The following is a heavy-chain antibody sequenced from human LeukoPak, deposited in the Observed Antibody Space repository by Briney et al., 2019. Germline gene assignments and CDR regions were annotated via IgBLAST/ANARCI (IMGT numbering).Heavy chain of an antibody. J-gene: IGHJ4*02. CDR3: ARDESKGAVAVFDY. Sequence: PGGSLRLSCAASGFSVSDYWMTWVRQAPGKGLEWVANIKQDGSEKTYVDSVKGRFTISRDNAKNSLYLQMNSLRAEDTAVYYCARDESKGAVAVFDYWGQGTLVTVSS. D-gene: IGHD6-19*01. CDR2: IKQDGSEK. CDR1: GFSVSDYW. V-gene: IGHV3-7*01.